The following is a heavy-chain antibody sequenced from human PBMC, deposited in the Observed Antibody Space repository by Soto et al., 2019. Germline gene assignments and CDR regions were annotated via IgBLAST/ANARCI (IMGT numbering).Heavy chain of an antibody. Sequence: ASETLSLTCTVSGGSISSYYWSWIRQPPWKGLEWIGYIYYSGSTNYNPSLKSRVTISVDTSKNQFSLKLSSVTAADTAVYYCARAKRAFYYDSSGYPAAEYFQHWGQGTLVTVSS. CDR1: GGSISSYY. J-gene: IGHJ1*01. CDR2: IYYSGST. D-gene: IGHD3-22*01. CDR3: ARAKRAFYYDSSGYPAAEYFQH. V-gene: IGHV4-59*01.